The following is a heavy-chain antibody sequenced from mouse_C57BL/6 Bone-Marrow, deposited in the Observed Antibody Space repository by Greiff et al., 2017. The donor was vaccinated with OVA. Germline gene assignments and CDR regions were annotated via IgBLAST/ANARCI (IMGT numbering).Heavy chain of an antibody. CDR2: INPYNGDT. D-gene: IGHD2-3*01. CDR3: ARDGYYGVH. Sequence: EVQGVESGPELVKPGDSVKISCKASGYSFTGYFMNWVMQSHGKSLEWIGRINPYNGDTFYNQKFKGKATLTVDKSSSTAHMELRSLTSEDSAVYYCARDGYYGVHWGQGTTLTVSS. J-gene: IGHJ2*01. CDR1: GYSFTGYF. V-gene: IGHV1-20*01.